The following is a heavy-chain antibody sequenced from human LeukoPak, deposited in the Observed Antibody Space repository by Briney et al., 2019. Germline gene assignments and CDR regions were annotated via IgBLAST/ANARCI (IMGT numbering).Heavy chain of an antibody. CDR3: AHRGDITMVRGVSPIRGWFDP. D-gene: IGHD3-10*01. CDR1: GFSLSTRGVG. V-gene: IGHV2-5*01. CDR2: IYWNDDK. Sequence: VSGPTLVKPTQTLTLTCTFSGFSLSTRGVGVGWIRQPPGKALEWLSVIYWNDDKRYSTVLKSRLTITKDTSKNQVVLTMTNMDPVDTATYYCAHRGDITMVRGVSPIRGWFDPWGQGTLVTVSS. J-gene: IGHJ5*02.